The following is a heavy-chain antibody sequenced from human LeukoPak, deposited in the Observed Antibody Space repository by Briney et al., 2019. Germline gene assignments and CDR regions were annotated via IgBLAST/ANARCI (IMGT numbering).Heavy chain of an antibody. D-gene: IGHD6-13*01. V-gene: IGHV4-59*01. J-gene: IGHJ6*03. Sequence: PSETLSLTCTVSGGSISSYYWSWIRQPPGKGLEWIGYIYYSGSTNYNPSLKSRVTISVDTSKNQFSLKLSSVTAADTAVYYCARAYSSSWYSAYYYYYMDVWGKGTTVTVSS. CDR1: GGSISSYY. CDR3: ARAYSSSWYSAYYYYYMDV. CDR2: IYYSGST.